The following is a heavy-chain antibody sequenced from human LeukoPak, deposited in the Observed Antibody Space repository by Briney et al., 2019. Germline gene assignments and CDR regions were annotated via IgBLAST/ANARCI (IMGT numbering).Heavy chain of an antibody. J-gene: IGHJ6*03. D-gene: IGHD2-21*02. Sequence: SETLSLTCTVSGGSISSYYWSWIRQPPGKGLEWIGYIYTSGSTNYNPSLKSRVTISVDTSKNHFSLELSSVTAADTAVYYCARRGKLVTNYYYYYYMDVWGKGTTVTVSS. V-gene: IGHV4-4*09. CDR2: IYTSGST. CDR3: ARRGKLVTNYYYYYYMDV. CDR1: GGSISSYY.